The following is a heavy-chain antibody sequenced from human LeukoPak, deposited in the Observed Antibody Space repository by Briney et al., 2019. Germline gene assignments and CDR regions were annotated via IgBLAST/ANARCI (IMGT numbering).Heavy chain of an antibody. J-gene: IGHJ4*02. CDR3: ARDTGYCSSTSCYFYYFDY. CDR1: GFTFSSYS. D-gene: IGHD2-2*01. V-gene: IGHV3-21*01. CDR2: ISSSSYI. Sequence: GGSLRLSCAASGFTFSSYSMNWVRQAPGKGLEWVSSISSSSYIYYADSVKGRFTISRDNAENSLYLQMNSLRAEDTAVYYCARDTGYCSSTSCYFYYFDYWGQGTLVTVSS.